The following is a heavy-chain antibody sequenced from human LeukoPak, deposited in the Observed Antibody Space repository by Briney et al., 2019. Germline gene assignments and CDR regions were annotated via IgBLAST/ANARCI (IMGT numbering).Heavy chain of an antibody. J-gene: IGHJ5*01. CDR3: AKPVSGGLAVTADWFHP. CDR2: INANSGTT. Sequence: GGSLRLSCAASGFAFNFYAMSWLRQPPGKGLEWVSTINANSGTTSYAASVRGRFTISRDNSKNTLYLQVNTLRADDTATYYCAKPVSGGLAVTADWFHPWGQGTLVVVSS. V-gene: IGHV3-23*01. D-gene: IGHD6-19*01. CDR1: GFAFNFYA.